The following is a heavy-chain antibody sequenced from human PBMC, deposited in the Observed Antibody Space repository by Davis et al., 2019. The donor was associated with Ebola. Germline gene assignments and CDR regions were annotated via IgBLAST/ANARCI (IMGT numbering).Heavy chain of an antibody. V-gene: IGHV1-46*01. CDR2: INPSGGST. Sequence: ASVKVSCKASGYTFTNFYMHWVRQAPGQGLEWMGIINPSGGSTSYAQKFQGRVTMTRDTSTSTVYMELSSLRSEDTAVYYCASSVGMWANYWGQGTLVTVSS. CDR3: ASSVGMWANY. D-gene: IGHD7-27*01. J-gene: IGHJ4*02. CDR1: GYTFTNFY.